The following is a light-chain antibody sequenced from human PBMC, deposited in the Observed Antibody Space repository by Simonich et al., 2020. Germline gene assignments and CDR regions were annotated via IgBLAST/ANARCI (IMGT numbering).Light chain of an antibody. CDR2: WAS. CDR3: QQYYSTPPWT. CDR1: QSVFYSSNNKNS. V-gene: IGKV4-1*01. Sequence: DIVMTQSPDSLAVSLGERATINCKSIQSVFYSSNNKNSLAWYQQKPGQPPKRLIYWASTRESGVPDRFSGSGSGTDFTLTISSLQAEDVAVYYGQQYYSTPPWTFGQGTKVEIK. J-gene: IGKJ1*01.